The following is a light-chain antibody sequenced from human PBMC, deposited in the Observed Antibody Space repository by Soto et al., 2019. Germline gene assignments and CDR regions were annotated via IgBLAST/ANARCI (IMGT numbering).Light chain of an antibody. CDR1: QSIRYY. Sequence: DIQMTQSPSSLSASVGDRVTITCRASQSIRYYLNWYQQKPGKDPKLLIYAASSLQSGVPSRFSGSGSGTDFTLTISSLQPEDFATYYCQQSYSTPQNTFGQGTKLEIK. V-gene: IGKV1-39*01. J-gene: IGKJ2*01. CDR3: QQSYSTPQNT. CDR2: AAS.